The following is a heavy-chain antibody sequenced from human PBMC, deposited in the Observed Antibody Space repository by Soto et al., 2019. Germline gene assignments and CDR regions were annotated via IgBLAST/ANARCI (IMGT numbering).Heavy chain of an antibody. D-gene: IGHD2-2*02. CDR1: GFTFSSYG. CDR2: IWYDGSNK. J-gene: IGHJ6*02. Sequence: GGSLRLSCAASGFTFSSYGMHWVRQAPGKGLEWVAVIWYDGSNKYYADSVKGRFTISRDNSKNTLYLQMNSLRAEDTAVYYCARVEATAILETYYYYGMDVWGQGTTVTVSS. CDR3: ARVEATAILETYYYYGMDV. V-gene: IGHV3-33*01.